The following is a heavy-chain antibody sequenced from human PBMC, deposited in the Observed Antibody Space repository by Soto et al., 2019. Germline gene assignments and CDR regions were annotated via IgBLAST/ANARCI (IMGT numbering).Heavy chain of an antibody. CDR3: ARHDPVGSSWSGGWFDP. Sequence: SETLSLTCTVSGGSISSSSYYWGWIRQPPGKGLEWIGSIYYSGSTYYNPSLKSRVTISVDTSKNQFSLKLSSVTAADTAVYYCARHDPVGSSWSGGWFDPWGQGTLVTVS. J-gene: IGHJ5*02. CDR2: IYYSGST. V-gene: IGHV4-39*01. CDR1: GGSISSSSYY. D-gene: IGHD6-13*01.